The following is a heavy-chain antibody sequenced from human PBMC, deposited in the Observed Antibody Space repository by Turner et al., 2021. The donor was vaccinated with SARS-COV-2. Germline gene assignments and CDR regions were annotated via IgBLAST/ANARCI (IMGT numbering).Heavy chain of an antibody. CDR1: GGSISSDDYY. J-gene: IGHJ4*02. Sequence: QVQLQESGPGLLKPSQTLSLTCSVSGGSISSDDYYWSWIRQPPGKGLEWIGYIYYSGSTYYNPSLKSRVTISVDTSKNQFSLRLSSVTAADTAVYYCARVLGYCSGVNCYPDYWGQGTLVTVSS. CDR3: ARVLGYCSGVNCYPDY. V-gene: IGHV4-30-4*01. D-gene: IGHD2-15*01. CDR2: IYYSGST.